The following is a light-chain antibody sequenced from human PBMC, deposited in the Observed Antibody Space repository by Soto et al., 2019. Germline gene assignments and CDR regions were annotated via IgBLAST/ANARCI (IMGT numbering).Light chain of an antibody. CDR1: QSVSNN. CDR2: GAS. V-gene: IGKV3-15*01. Sequence: EIVMTQSPATLSVSPGERATLSCRASQSVSNNLAWYQQKPGQAPRLLIYGASTRATGVPARFSGSGSGTDFTLTMSSLRSEDFAVYYCQQYNNWPLTFGQGTRLEI. J-gene: IGKJ5*01. CDR3: QQYNNWPLT.